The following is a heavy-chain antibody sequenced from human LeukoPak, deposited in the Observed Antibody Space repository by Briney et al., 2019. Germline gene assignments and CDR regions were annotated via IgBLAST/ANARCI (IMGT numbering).Heavy chain of an antibody. CDR2: ISGSGGST. J-gene: IGHJ4*02. CDR3: AKPQPLVATIRRVWLQCYFDY. D-gene: IGHD5-12*01. V-gene: IGHV3-23*01. Sequence: GGSLRLSCAASGFTFSSYAMSWVRQAPGKGLEWVSAISGSGGSTYYADSVKGRFTISRDNSKNTLHLQMNSLRAEDTAVYYCAKPQPLVATIRRVWLQCYFDYWGQGTLVTVSS. CDR1: GFTFSSYA.